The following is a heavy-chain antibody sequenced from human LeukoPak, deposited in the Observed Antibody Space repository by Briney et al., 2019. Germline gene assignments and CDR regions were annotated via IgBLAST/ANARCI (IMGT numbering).Heavy chain of an antibody. D-gene: IGHD4-23*01. CDR1: GYTFTRYG. CDR2: ISANNNNT. Sequence: ASVKVSCKASGYTFTRYGISWVRQAPGQGLEWMGWISANNNNTDNVQKLQGRVTMTTDTSTSTAYMELSRLRSDNTAVYYCARDLYGGTSATFDYWGQGTLVTVSS. V-gene: IGHV1-18*01. J-gene: IGHJ4*02. CDR3: ARDLYGGTSATFDY.